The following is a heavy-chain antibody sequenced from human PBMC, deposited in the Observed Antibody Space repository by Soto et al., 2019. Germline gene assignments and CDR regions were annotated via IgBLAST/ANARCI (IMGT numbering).Heavy chain of an antibody. J-gene: IGHJ4*02. CDR2: IKSKSDGETA. D-gene: IGHD5-18*01. V-gene: IGHV3-15*01. Sequence: GGSLRLSCAASGLTFSNVWMTGVRQAPGKGLEWVGRIKSKSDGETADVAAPVKARFTISSDDSKNTVFLEMNSLKSEDTALYYCAITAMINRDSSTSFDYWGRGTQVTVSS. CDR3: AITAMINRDSSTSFDY. CDR1: GLTFSNVW.